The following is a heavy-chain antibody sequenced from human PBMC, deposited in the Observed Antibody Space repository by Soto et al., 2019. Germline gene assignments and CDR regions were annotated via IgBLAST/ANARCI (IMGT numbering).Heavy chain of an antibody. V-gene: IGHV1-18*01. J-gene: IGHJ6*02. CDR3: AREGEMTYYYYGLDV. CDR1: GYTFTTYG. Sequence: QVQLVQSGAEVRKPGASGKVSCKASGYTFTTYGISWVRQAPGQGLEWMGWISGYNGHTNYAQKFQGRVTMTTDTSTSTVYMDLRSLRSDDTAVYYCAREGEMTYYYYGLDVWGQGTTVTVSS. CDR2: ISGYNGHT. D-gene: IGHD3-16*01.